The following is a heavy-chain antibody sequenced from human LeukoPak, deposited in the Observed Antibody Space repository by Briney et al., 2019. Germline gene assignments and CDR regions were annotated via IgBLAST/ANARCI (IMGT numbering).Heavy chain of an antibody. CDR1: GFTFSSYS. Sequence: GGSLSLSCAASGFTFSSYSMNWVRQAPGKGLEWVSSISSSSTYIYYADSVNGRFTISRDNAKNSLYLQMNSLRAEDTAMYYCARGPTPQTYYYDSSGYSDWGQGTLVTVSS. CDR3: ARGPTPQTYYYDSSGYSD. D-gene: IGHD3-22*01. J-gene: IGHJ4*02. V-gene: IGHV3-21*01. CDR2: ISSSSTYI.